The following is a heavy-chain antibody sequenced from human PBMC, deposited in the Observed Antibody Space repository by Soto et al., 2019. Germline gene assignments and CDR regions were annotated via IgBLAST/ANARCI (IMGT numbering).Heavy chain of an antibody. CDR3: ARGPEFGGNSDAYDI. CDR1: GGNFRSES. V-gene: IGHV1-69*12. CDR2: IIPFFGTS. D-gene: IGHD2-21*02. Sequence: QVHLVQSGAEVKKPGSSVKVSCKASGGNFRSESINWVRQAPGQGLEWMGGIIPFFGTSDYAQKFQGRLTITADESTTTAHRELSSLRSQDTPGYYCARGPEFGGNSDAYDIWGQGTMVIVSS. J-gene: IGHJ3*02.